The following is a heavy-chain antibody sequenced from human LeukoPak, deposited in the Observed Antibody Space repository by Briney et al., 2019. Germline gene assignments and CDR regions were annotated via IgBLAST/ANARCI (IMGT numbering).Heavy chain of an antibody. CDR3: AKGSF. CDR1: GFTFSTSA. D-gene: IGHD3-10*01. Sequence: GGSLRLSCVVSGFTFSTSAMSWVRQAPGKGLEWVSGISESGGSTYYADSVKGRFTSSRDNSKNTLYLQMNSLRAEDTAAYYCAKGSFWGQGTLVTVSS. V-gene: IGHV3-23*01. J-gene: IGHJ4*02. CDR2: ISESGGST.